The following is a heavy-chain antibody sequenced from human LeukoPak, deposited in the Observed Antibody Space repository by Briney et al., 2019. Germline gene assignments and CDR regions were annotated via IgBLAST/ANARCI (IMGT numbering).Heavy chain of an antibody. D-gene: IGHD2-8*01. Sequence: RASETLSLTCAVYGGSFSGYYWSWIRQPPGKGLEWIGEINHSGSTNYNPSLKSRVTISVDTSKSQFSLKLSSVTAADTAVYYCARKRQWLRGWGQGTLVTVSS. CDR1: GGSFSGYY. J-gene: IGHJ4*02. V-gene: IGHV4-34*01. CDR2: INHSGST. CDR3: ARKRQWLRG.